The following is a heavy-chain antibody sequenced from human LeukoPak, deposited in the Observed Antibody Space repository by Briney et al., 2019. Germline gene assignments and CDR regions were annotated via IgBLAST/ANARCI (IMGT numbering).Heavy chain of an antibody. CDR3: TTDLTTVTFAFDI. V-gene: IGHV3-15*07. Sequence: GGSLRLSCAASGFTFSNAWMNWVRQAPGKGLEWVGRIKSKTDGGTTDYAAPVKGRFTISRDDSKNTPYLQMNSLKTEDTAVYYCTTDLTTVTFAFDILGQGTMVTVSS. D-gene: IGHD4-17*01. CDR2: IKSKTDGGTT. J-gene: IGHJ3*02. CDR1: GFTFSNAW.